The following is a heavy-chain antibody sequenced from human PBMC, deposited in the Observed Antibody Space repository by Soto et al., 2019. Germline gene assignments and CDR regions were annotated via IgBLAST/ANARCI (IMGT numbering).Heavy chain of an antibody. J-gene: IGHJ4*02. CDR3: ARRYGGNFDF. V-gene: IGHV4-59*01. D-gene: IGHD1-26*01. CDR2: IYYSGST. Sequence: SDTLSLTCTVSGGSISSYYWSWIRQPPGKGLEWIGYIYYSGSTNYNPSLKSRVTISVDTSKNQFSLKLSSVTAADTAVYYCARRYGGNFDFWGQGTPVTVS. CDR1: GGSISSYY.